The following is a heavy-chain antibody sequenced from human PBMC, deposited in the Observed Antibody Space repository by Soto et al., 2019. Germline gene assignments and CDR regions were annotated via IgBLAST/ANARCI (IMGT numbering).Heavy chain of an antibody. D-gene: IGHD1-1*01. Sequence: QVQLVESGGGVVQPGRSLRLSCAASGFTFSSYGMHWVRQAPGQGLEWVAVISYDGTEKYHADSVKGRFTISRDNSKNTLYLQVNSLRAEDTAVYYCARKPETGTTVPFDYWGQGTLVTVSS. CDR2: ISYDGTEK. CDR3: ARKPETGTTVPFDY. V-gene: IGHV3-30*03. J-gene: IGHJ4*02. CDR1: GFTFSSYG.